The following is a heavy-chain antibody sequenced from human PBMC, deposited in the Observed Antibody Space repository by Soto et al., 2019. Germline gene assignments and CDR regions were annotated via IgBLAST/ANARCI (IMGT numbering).Heavy chain of an antibody. CDR2: IYHSGST. CDR3: ARAGNDDSSGYYFVDY. Sequence: PSETLSLTCAVSGGSISSSNWWSWVRQPPGKGLEWIGEIYHSGSTNYNPSLKSRVTISVDKSKNQFSLKLSSVTAADTAVYYCARAGNDDSSGYYFVDYWGQGTLVTVSS. V-gene: IGHV4-4*02. CDR1: GGSISSSNW. D-gene: IGHD3-22*01. J-gene: IGHJ4*02.